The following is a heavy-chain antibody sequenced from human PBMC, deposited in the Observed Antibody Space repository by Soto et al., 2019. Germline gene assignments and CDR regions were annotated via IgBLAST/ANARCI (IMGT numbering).Heavy chain of an antibody. CDR2: ISYDETNE. J-gene: IGHJ6*02. V-gene: IGHV3-30*18. CDR3: AKDLITTISDYGMDV. D-gene: IGHD1-20*01. Sequence: QVQLVESGGGLVQPGGSLRLTCVASGFTFGSHGMHWVRQAPGKGLEWVAVISYDETNEHYVDSVKGRFTISRDNSKSILYLQMNRLRPADTAVYKCAKDLITTISDYGMDVWGQGTTVTVSS. CDR1: GFTFGSHG.